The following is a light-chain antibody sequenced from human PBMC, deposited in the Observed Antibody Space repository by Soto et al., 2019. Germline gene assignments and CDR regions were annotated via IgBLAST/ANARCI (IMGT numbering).Light chain of an antibody. V-gene: IGKV1-5*01. Sequence: DIQITQSPSSLSASVGDRVTITCRASQTISSWLAWYQQKPGKAPTLLIYDASTLERGVPSRFSGTGSGTEFTPSIDSLQPDDFATYYCQQYHTSSITFGQGTRLEIK. CDR1: QTISSW. CDR3: QQYHTSSIT. CDR2: DAS. J-gene: IGKJ5*01.